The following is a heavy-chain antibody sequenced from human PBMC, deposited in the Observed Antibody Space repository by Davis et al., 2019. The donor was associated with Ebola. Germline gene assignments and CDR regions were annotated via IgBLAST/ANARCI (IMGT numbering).Heavy chain of an antibody. V-gene: IGHV4-59*08. D-gene: IGHD2-21*02. CDR1: GGSINSYY. J-gene: IGHJ4*02. CDR2: IHWGST. CDR3: ARQDSRSCGGDCTYFDY. Sequence: SETLSLTCTVSGGSINSYYSSWPPQSPGKGLECFGYIHWGSTNYSPSLKSRVSISVDTSKNQFSLKLSSVTAADTAVYYCARQDSRSCGGDCTYFDYWGQGIMVTVSS.